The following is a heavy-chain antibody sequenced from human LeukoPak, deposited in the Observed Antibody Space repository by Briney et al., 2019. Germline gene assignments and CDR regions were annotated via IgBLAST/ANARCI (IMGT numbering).Heavy chain of an antibody. V-gene: IGHV1-2*02. J-gene: IGHJ4*02. D-gene: IGHD4-17*01. CDR2: INPNSGGT. CDR3: ARDSHEITVTTLD. Sequence: ASVKVSCKASGYTFTGYCMHWVRQAPGQGLEWMGWINPNSGGTNYAQKFQGRVTMTRDTSISTAYMELSRLRSDDAAVYYCARDSHEITVTTLDWGQGTLVTVSS. CDR1: GYTFTGYC.